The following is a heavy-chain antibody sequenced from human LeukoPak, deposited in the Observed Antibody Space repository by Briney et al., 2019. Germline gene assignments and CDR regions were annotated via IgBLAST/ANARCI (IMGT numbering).Heavy chain of an antibody. Sequence: ASVKVSCKASGYTFTGYYMHWVRQAPGQGLEWMGWINLNSGGTNYAQKFQGRVTMTRDTSISTAYMELSRLRSDDTAVYYCARVSPLIAVAGDFDYWGQGTLVSVSS. V-gene: IGHV1-2*02. CDR2: INLNSGGT. D-gene: IGHD6-19*01. J-gene: IGHJ4*02. CDR1: GYTFTGYY. CDR3: ARVSPLIAVAGDFDY.